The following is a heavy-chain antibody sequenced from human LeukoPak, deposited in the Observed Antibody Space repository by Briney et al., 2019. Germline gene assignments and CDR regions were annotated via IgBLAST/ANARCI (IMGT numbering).Heavy chain of an antibody. CDR3: ARGEYYDSSGYYFLISNWFGP. CDR1: GFTFSSYS. V-gene: IGHV3-21*01. J-gene: IGHJ5*02. D-gene: IGHD3-22*01. CDR2: ISSSSSYI. Sequence: NPGGSLRLSCAASGFTFSSYSMNWVRQAPGKGLEWVSSISSSSSYIYYADSVKGRFTISRDNAKNSLYLKMNSLRAEDTAVYYCARGEYYDSSGYYFLISNWFGPWGQGTLVTVSS.